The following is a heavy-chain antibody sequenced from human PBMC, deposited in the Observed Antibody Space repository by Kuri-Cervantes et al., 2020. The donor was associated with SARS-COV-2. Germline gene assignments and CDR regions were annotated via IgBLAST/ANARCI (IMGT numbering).Heavy chain of an antibody. V-gene: IGHV3-53*01. CDR3: AKDLPQVFGVVQVYYYYYYMDV. Sequence: LSLTCAATGFTVSYNSMTWVRLAPGQGLEWVSLMYSGAITYYADSVKGRFTISRDNSKNTLYLQMNSLRADDTAVYYCAKDLPQVFGVVQVYYYYYYMDVWGKGTTVTVSS. D-gene: IGHD3-3*01. J-gene: IGHJ6*03. CDR1: GFTVSYNS. CDR2: MYSGAIT.